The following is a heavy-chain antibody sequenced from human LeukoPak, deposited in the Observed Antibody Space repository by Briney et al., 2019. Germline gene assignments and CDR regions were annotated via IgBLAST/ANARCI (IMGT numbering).Heavy chain of an antibody. Sequence: GGSLRLSCTVSGFTFDDYAMHWVRHTPGKGLEWVAGITWNRDNIGYGDSVKGRFTISRDNVKNVLYLQMNSLRPEDTALYYCAREGYNWNDGWLFHWGQGTLVTVSS. D-gene: IGHD1-20*01. CDR3: AREGYNWNDGWLFH. CDR2: ITWNRDNI. CDR1: GFTFDDYA. J-gene: IGHJ4*02. V-gene: IGHV3-9*01.